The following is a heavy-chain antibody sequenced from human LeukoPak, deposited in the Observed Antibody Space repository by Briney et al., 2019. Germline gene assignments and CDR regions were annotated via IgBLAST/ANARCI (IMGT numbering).Heavy chain of an antibody. J-gene: IGHJ4*02. CDR2: INLSGST. D-gene: IGHD5-24*01. CDR1: GGSFSGYY. CDR3: ARGRKRWLQSNNYYFDY. V-gene: IGHV4-34*01. Sequence: SETLSLTCAVSGGSFSGYYWSWIRPPPGKGLEWIGEINLSGSTNYNPSLKSRVTRSVDTSKNQFSLKLSSVTAADTAVYYGARGRKRWLQSNNYYFDYWGEGTLVTVSS.